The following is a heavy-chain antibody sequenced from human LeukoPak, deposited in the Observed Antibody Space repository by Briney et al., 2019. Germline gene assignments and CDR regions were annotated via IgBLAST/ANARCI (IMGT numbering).Heavy chain of an antibody. Sequence: SQTLSLTCTVSGGSISSGSYYWSWIRQPAGKGLEWIGRIYTSGSTNYNPSLKSRVTISVDTSKNQFSLKLSSVTAADTAVYYCARHDSDYDSSGYYYYWGQGTLVTVSS. D-gene: IGHD3-22*01. J-gene: IGHJ4*02. V-gene: IGHV4-61*02. CDR3: ARHDSDYDSSGYYYY. CDR2: IYTSGST. CDR1: GGSISSGSYY.